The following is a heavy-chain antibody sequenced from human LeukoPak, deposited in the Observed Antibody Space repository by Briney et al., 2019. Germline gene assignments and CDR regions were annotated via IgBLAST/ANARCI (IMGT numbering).Heavy chain of an antibody. CDR2: IYTSGST. D-gene: IGHD3-16*02. CDR1: GYSISSGYY. CDR3: ARDSRPVYDYVWGSYRYGVYFDY. Sequence: SETLSLTCTVSGYSISSGYYWGWIRQPPGKGLEWIGRIYTSGSTNYNPSLKSRVTMSVDTSKNQFSLKLSSVTAADTAVYYCARDSRPVYDYVWGSYRYGVYFDYWGQGTLVTVSS. J-gene: IGHJ4*02. V-gene: IGHV4-38-2*02.